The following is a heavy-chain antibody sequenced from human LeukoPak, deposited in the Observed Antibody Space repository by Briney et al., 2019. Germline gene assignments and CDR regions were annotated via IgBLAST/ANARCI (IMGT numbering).Heavy chain of an antibody. CDR3: AKDLRYFDWLLPRDYYYGMDV. V-gene: IGHV3-30*18. Sequence: GSLRLSCAASGFTFSSYGMHWVRQAPGKGLEWVAVISYDGSNKYYADSVKGRFTISRDNSKNTLYLQVNSLRAEDTAVYYCAKDLRYFDWLLPRDYYYGMDVWGQGTTVTVSS. CDR1: GFTFSSYG. J-gene: IGHJ6*02. D-gene: IGHD3-9*01. CDR2: ISYDGSNK.